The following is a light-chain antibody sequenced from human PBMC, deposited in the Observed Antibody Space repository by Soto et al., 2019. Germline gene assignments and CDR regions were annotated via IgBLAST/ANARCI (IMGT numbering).Light chain of an antibody. CDR3: QQYNNSPWT. CDR1: QSVSSN. J-gene: IGKJ1*01. V-gene: IGKV3D-15*01. Sequence: EIVMTQSPATLSVSPGERATLSCRASQSVSSNLAWYQQKPGQAPRLLIYGASIRATGIPARFSGSGSGTEFTLTISSLQSEDFAVYYCQQYNNSPWTFGQGTKVEIK. CDR2: GAS.